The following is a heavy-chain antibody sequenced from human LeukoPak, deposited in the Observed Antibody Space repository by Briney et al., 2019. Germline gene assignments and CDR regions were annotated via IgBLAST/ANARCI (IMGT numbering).Heavy chain of an antibody. CDR1: GGSFSGYY. CDR2: INHSGST. D-gene: IGHD3-22*01. V-gene: IGHV4-34*01. Sequence: SETLSLTCAVYGGSFSGYYWSWIRQPPGKGLEWIGEINHSGSTNYNPSLKSRVTISVDTSKNQFSLKLSSVTAADTAVYYCAREDYDSSGGDAFDIWGQGTMVTVSS. J-gene: IGHJ3*02. CDR3: AREDYDSSGGDAFDI.